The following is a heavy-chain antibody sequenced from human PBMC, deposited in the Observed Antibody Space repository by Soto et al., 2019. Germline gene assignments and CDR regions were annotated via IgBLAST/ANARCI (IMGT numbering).Heavy chain of an antibody. CDR1: GFTFSSYA. D-gene: IGHD5-12*01. J-gene: IGHJ4*02. Sequence: GGSLRLSCAASGFTFSSYAMNWVRQAPGKGLEWVSSISVSGRTTYYADSVKGRFTISRDTSMNTLYLQMNSLRAEDTAVYYGARTETWLRFPFDEWGLGTLVTVSS. CDR2: ISVSGRTT. CDR3: ARTETWLRFPFDE. V-gene: IGHV3-23*01.